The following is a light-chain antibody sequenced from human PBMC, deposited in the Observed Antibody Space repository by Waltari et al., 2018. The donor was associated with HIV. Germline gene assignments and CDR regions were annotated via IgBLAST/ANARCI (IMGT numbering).Light chain of an antibody. J-gene: IGKJ2*03. Sequence: EIVLTQSPATLSLSPGERATLSCRASQSVSSYLAWYQLKPGQAPRLLIYDASNRATGIPARFSGSGSGTDFTLIISSLEPEDFAVYYCQQRSNWLYSFGQGTKLEIK. CDR1: QSVSSY. CDR3: QQRSNWLYS. CDR2: DAS. V-gene: IGKV3-11*01.